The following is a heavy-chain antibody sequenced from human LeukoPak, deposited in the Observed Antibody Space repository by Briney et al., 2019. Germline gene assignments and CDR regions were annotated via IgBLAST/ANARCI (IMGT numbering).Heavy chain of an antibody. CDR1: GGSISSSSYY. CDR2: IYYSGST. V-gene: IGHV4-39*07. Sequence: SETLSLTCTVSGGSISSSSYYWGWIRQPPGKGLEWIGSIYYSGSTYYNPSLKSRVTISVDTSKNQFSLKLSSVTAADTAVYYCARDLPPSRPFDYWGQGTLVTVSS. D-gene: IGHD5/OR15-5a*01. CDR3: ARDLPPSRPFDY. J-gene: IGHJ4*02.